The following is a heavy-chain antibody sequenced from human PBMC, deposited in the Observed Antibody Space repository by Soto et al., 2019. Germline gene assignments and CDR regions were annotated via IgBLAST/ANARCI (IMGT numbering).Heavy chain of an antibody. Sequence: GGSLRLSCAASGFTFSSYAMSWVRQAPGKGLEWVSIITSDGRTYYADSVKGRFTISRDNSKNTVYLQMNSLRAEDTAVYYCAKDYSTVTTDPLSVVLFDYWGQGALVTVSS. J-gene: IGHJ4*02. CDR2: ITSDGRT. CDR1: GFTFSSYA. CDR3: AKDYSTVTTDPLSVVLFDY. D-gene: IGHD4-17*01. V-gene: IGHV3-23*01.